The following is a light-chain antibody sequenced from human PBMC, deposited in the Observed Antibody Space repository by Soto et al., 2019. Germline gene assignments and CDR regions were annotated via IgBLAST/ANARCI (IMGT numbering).Light chain of an antibody. CDR1: QSVSSSY. V-gene: IGKV3-20*01. CDR2: GAS. J-gene: IGKJ2*01. Sequence: EIVLTQSPGTLSLSPGERATLSCRASQSVSSSYLAWYQQKPGQAPRLLIDGASGRATGIPDRFSGSGSGTDFTLTISRLEPEDFAVYYCQQYGSSSYTFGQGTKLEIK. CDR3: QQYGSSSYT.